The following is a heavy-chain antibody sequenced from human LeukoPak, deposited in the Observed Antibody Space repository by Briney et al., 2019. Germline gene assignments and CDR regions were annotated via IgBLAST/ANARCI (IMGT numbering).Heavy chain of an antibody. J-gene: IGHJ6*02. CDR3: ARHGDRANYYYYGMDV. Sequence: SETLSLTCTVSGGSISSSSYYWGWIRQPPGKGLEWIGSIYYSGSNYYNPSLKSRVTISVDTSKNQFSLKLSSVTAADTAVYYCARHGDRANYYYYGMDVWGQGTTVTVSS. V-gene: IGHV4-39*01. CDR1: GGSISSSSYY. CDR2: IYYSGSN. D-gene: IGHD2-21*01.